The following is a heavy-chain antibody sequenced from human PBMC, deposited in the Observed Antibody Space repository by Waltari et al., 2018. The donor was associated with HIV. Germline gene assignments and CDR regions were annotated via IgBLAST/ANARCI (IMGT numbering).Heavy chain of an antibody. CDR3: ARAAYGDFLYSWIDP. CDR1: GYNFKNYG. CDR2: NRGRNGDT. Sequence: QIQVVQSGGEVKKPGASVKVSCKTSGYNFKNYGITWVRQTPGQGLEWMGRNRGRNGDTMYAQKFQGRVIMTIDTSTNSGYLELQSLTSDDTADYYCARAAYGDFLYSWIDPWGQGTPVIVSS. V-gene: IGHV1-18*01. D-gene: IGHD4-17*01. J-gene: IGHJ5*02.